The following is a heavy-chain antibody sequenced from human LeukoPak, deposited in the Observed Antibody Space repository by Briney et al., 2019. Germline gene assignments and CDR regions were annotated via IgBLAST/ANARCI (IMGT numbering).Heavy chain of an antibody. CDR1: GFTFSGYD. CDR2: LSADGVGT. V-gene: IGHV3-23*01. J-gene: IGHJ2*01. Sequence: GGSLRLSCAASGFTFSGYDMSWVRQAPGKGLEWVSSLSADGVGTTYADSVKGRYTASRDFSANTLYLQMNSLRADDTAIYYCTKVLRTWYFDLWGRGALVTVSS. CDR3: TKVLRTWYFDL.